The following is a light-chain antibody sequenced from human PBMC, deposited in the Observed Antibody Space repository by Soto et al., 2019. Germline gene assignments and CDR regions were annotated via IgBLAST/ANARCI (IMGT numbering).Light chain of an antibody. V-gene: IGKV3-20*01. CDR3: QQYVHSPHT. Sequence: DIVLTQSPGTLSLSPGEPATLSCRAGQRITWNYVAWYQQKPGQAPSLLIYGASIRATGVPDRFSGSGSGTDFTLTISGLEPEYFAVYYCQQYVHSPHTFGQGTNLEIK. J-gene: IGKJ2*01. CDR2: GAS. CDR1: QRITWNY.